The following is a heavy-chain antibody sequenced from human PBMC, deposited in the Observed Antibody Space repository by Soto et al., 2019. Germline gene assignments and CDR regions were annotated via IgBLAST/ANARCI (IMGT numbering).Heavy chain of an antibody. V-gene: IGHV3-74*02. J-gene: IGHJ4*02. D-gene: IGHD3-3*01. Sequence: VQLVESGGGVVQPGGSLRLSCAASGFTFSSYWMHWVRQAPGKGLVWVSRINSDGSSTSYADSVKGRFTISRDNAKNTLYLQMNSLRAEDTAVYYCARGSFASDFWSGTFDYWGQGTLVTVSS. CDR3: ARGSFASDFWSGTFDY. CDR1: GFTFSSYW. CDR2: INSDGSST.